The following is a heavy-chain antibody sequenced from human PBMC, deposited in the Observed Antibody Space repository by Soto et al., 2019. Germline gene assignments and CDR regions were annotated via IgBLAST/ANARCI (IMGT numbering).Heavy chain of an antibody. Sequence: QVYLQESGPGLVKPSETLSLTCTVSGASLTSHFCTWVRQPPGKRPQSIGCIYKSGTTYATPSLKGRVSISVDSWRNQFSLTLTSVTAEDTAVYYCAGDKNSNIWFKYWGRGALVPVSS. D-gene: IGHD3-22*01. CDR3: AGDKNSNIWFKY. J-gene: IGHJ4*02. CDR2: IYKSGTT. V-gene: IGHV4-59*11. CDR1: GASLTSHF.